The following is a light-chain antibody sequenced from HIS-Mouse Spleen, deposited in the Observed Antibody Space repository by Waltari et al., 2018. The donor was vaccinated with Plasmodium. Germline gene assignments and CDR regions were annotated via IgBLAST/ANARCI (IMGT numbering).Light chain of an antibody. CDR1: SSDVGSYNL. Sequence: QSALTQPASVSGSPGQSITISCTGTSSDVGSYNLGSWYQQHPGKAPKLMIYEGSKRPAGVSKRFSGSKSGNTASLTISGLQAEDEADYYCCSYAGSSTFVFGGGTKLTVL. V-gene: IGLV2-23*03. CDR2: EGS. CDR3: CSYAGSSTFV. J-gene: IGLJ3*02.